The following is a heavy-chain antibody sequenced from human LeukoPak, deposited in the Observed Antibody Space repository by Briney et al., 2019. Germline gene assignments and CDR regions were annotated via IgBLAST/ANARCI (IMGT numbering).Heavy chain of an antibody. D-gene: IGHD6-19*01. Sequence: GRSLRLSCAASGFTFSSYSMSWVRQAPGKGLEWVSSISSSGTYKYYADSVKGRFTISRDNAKNSLYLQMYSLRAEDTAVYYCAKGKDSVAGATNDYWGQGTLVTVSS. V-gene: IGHV3-21*01. CDR2: ISSSGTYK. J-gene: IGHJ4*02. CDR1: GFTFSSYS. CDR3: AKGKDSVAGATNDY.